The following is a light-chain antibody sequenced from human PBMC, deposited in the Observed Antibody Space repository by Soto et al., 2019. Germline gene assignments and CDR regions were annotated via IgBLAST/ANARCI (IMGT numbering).Light chain of an antibody. CDR2: DAS. Sequence: EIVLTQSPATLSLSPGERATLSCRASQSISSYLGWYQQKPGQAPRLLISDASNRATGIPARFSGSGSGTDFTLTISSLEPEDFAVYYCQQRNTWPRTFGQGTRLEIK. CDR3: QQRNTWPRT. CDR1: QSISSY. V-gene: IGKV3-11*01. J-gene: IGKJ5*01.